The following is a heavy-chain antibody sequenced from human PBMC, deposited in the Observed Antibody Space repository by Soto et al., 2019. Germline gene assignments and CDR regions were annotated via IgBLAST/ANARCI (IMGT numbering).Heavy chain of an antibody. D-gene: IGHD3-3*01. Sequence: WETHTLNSNFSGDSVSNARFQWSWVRQCPGRGLEAVAYIYYTDANNYNPSLKSRVTISVDTSKNQFSLMLTSVTAADTALYFCARLQFYDFWSGSVPMDVWGQGTSVT. CDR3: ARLQFYDFWSGSVPMDV. CDR1: GDSVSNARFQ. V-gene: IGHV4-61*01. J-gene: IGHJ6*02. CDR2: IYYTDAN.